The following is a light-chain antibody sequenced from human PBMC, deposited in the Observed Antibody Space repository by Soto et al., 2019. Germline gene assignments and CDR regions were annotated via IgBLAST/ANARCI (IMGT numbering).Light chain of an antibody. V-gene: IGKV1-5*01. CDR3: QHYTTSPWT. Sequence: DIQMTQSPSTLSASGGERVTIPCRASQSIFSWLAWYQQKPGKAPKLLIYGASTLDSGIPTRFSGRGSGTDFTLTITTLQPDDFATYYCQHYTTSPWTFGQGTKVDI. CDR2: GAS. CDR1: QSIFSW. J-gene: IGKJ1*01.